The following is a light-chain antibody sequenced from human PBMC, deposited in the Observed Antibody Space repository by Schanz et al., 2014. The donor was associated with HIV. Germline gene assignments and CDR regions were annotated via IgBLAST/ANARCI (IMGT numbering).Light chain of an antibody. V-gene: IGLV1-44*01. CDR3: ATWDDSLDGWV. Sequence: QSVLTQPPSASGPPGQRVTISCSGSSSNFRSNAVNWYQQLPGTAPSLVIYNTFHRPSGVPDRFSGSQSGTSASLAISGLQSEDESDFFCATWDDSLDGWVFGGGTKLTV. CDR2: NTF. J-gene: IGLJ3*02. CDR1: SSNFRSNA.